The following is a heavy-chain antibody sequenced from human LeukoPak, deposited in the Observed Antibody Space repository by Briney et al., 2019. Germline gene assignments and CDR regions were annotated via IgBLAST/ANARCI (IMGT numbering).Heavy chain of an antibody. CDR3: AKDSSSSWYASTTRLDY. D-gene: IGHD6-13*01. Sequence: GRSLRLSCAASGFTFDDYAMHWVRQAPGKGLEWVSGISWNSGSIGYADSVKGRFTISRDNAKNSLYLQMNSLRAEDTALYYCAKDSSSSWYASTTRLDYWGQGTLVTVSS. J-gene: IGHJ4*02. CDR1: GFTFDDYA. V-gene: IGHV3-9*01. CDR2: ISWNSGSI.